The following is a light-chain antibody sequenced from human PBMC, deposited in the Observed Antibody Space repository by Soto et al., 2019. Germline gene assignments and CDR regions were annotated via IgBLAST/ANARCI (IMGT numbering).Light chain of an antibody. CDR2: GAS. CDR3: QQYSSSPPIT. V-gene: IGKV3-20*01. CDR1: QSVTNSY. Sequence: IVFTQSPHTLSMYQGEGASLSCRAIQSVTNSYLAWYQQKPGQAPRLLIYGASSRATGIPDRFSGSGSETDFTLTISRLEPEDFAVYYCQQYSSSPPITFGQGTRLEIK. J-gene: IGKJ5*01.